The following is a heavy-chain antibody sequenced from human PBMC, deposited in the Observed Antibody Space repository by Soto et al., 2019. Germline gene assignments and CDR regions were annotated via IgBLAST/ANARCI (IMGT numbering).Heavy chain of an antibody. CDR2: IYPADSDV. CDR3: ERCRGTEHNWHFLDAFNV. D-gene: IGHD1-7*01. Sequence: PGGSLKISREGPGYTFSTYWIGWVRQMPGKGLEWLGLIYPADSDVRHSPSFQGHVTMSADEAIITAYLQWASLKAADAAIYYCERCRGTEHNWHFLDAFNVWGQGTMVTVSS. V-gene: IGHV5-51*01. CDR1: GYTFSTYW. J-gene: IGHJ3*01.